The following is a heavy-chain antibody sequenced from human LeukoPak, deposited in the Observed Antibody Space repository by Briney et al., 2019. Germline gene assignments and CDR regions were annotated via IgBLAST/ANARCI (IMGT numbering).Heavy chain of an antibody. Sequence: ASVKVSCKASRYTFSSYTMSWVRQAPGQGLEWMGWINTNTGNPTYAQGFTGRFVFSLDTSVSTAYLQISSLKADDTAVYYCARDLSETYSDYYFDYWGQGTLVTVSS. CDR3: ARDLSETYSDYYFDY. CDR2: INTNTGNP. CDR1: RYTFSSYT. D-gene: IGHD1-26*01. J-gene: IGHJ4*02. V-gene: IGHV7-4-1*02.